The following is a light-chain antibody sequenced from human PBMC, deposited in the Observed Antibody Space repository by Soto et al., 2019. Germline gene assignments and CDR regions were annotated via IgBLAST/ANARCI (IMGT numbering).Light chain of an antibody. CDR2: EVS. CDR1: SSDVGGYNY. J-gene: IGLJ2*01. Sequence: QSVLTQPASVSGSPGQSITISCTGTSSDVGGYNYVSWYQQHPGKAPKLMIYEVSNRPSGVSNRFSGSKSGITASLTISGLQAEDEADYYCSSYAGSNNFVVFGGGTKLTVL. V-gene: IGLV2-14*01. CDR3: SSYAGSNNFVV.